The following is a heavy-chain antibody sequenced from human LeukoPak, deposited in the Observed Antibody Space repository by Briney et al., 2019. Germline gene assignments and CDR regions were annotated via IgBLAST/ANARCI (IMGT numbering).Heavy chain of an antibody. CDR2: IYYSGST. D-gene: IGHD3-22*01. CDR3: ARLLDDSTDDAFDI. CDR1: GGSISSSSYY. Sequence: SETLSLTCTVSGGSISSSSYYWGWIRQPPGKGLEWIGSIYYSGSTYYNPSLKSRVTISVDTSKNQFSLKLSSVTAADTAVYYCARLLDDSTDDAFDIWGQGTMVTVSS. J-gene: IGHJ3*02. V-gene: IGHV4-39*07.